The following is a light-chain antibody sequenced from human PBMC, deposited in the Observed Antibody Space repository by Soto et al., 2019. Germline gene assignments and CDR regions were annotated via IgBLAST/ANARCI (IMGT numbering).Light chain of an antibody. J-gene: IGKJ1*01. Sequence: DIQMTQSPSTLSASVGDRVTITCRASQSVSSWLAWYQQKPGKAPKLLIYDASTLESGVPSRFSGSGSGTGFTLTXXXXXXXDFATYYCQQXXXXRTFG. CDR2: DAS. V-gene: IGKV1-5*01. CDR3: QQXXXXRT. CDR1: QSVSSW.